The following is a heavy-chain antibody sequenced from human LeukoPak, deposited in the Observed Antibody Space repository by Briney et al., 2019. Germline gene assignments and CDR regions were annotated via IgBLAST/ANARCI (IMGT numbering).Heavy chain of an antibody. D-gene: IGHD4-11*01. J-gene: IGHJ5*02. CDR3: AATHSNYAGNGFDP. CDR1: GGSISSSSYY. CDR2: IYNNGTT. Sequence: PSETLSLTCTVSGGSISSSSYYWSWIRQPPGKGLEWIGYIYNNGTTNYSPSLKSRVTISVDTSKNQFSLNLSSVTAADTAVYYCAATHSNYAGNGFDPWGQGTLVTVSP. V-gene: IGHV4-61*01.